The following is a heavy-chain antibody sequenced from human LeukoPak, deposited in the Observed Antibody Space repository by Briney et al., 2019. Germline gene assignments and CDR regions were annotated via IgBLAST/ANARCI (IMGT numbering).Heavy chain of an antibody. V-gene: IGHV3-53*01. CDR3: ARDQATVGGGLDY. CDR2: IYTGGTT. D-gene: IGHD3-16*01. Sequence: PGGSPRLSCAATGFTVSGTHMSWVRQAPGKGLEWVSAIYTGGTTYYADSVMGRFTVSRDNSKNTLYLQLNSLRAEDTAVYYCARDQATVGGGLDYWGQGTLVTVSS. CDR1: GFTVSGTH. J-gene: IGHJ4*02.